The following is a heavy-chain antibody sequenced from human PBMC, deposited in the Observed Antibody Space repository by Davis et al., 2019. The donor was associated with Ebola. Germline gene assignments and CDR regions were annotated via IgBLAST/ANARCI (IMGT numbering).Heavy chain of an antibody. CDR2: INPSAGST. CDR3: TTPGGQDSGYDVFDI. Sequence: AASVKVSCKASGYTFTNYYMHWVRQAPGQGLEWMGVINPSAGSTSYAQNFQGRVTMTRDTSTTTVYMDLSSLRSEDTALYYCTTPGGQDSGYDVFDIWGQGTMVTVSS. D-gene: IGHD5-12*01. J-gene: IGHJ3*02. V-gene: IGHV1-46*03. CDR1: GYTFTNYY.